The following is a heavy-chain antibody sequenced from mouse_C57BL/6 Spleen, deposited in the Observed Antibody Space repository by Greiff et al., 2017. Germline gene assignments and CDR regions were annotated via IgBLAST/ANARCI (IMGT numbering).Heavy chain of an antibody. V-gene: IGHV1-39*01. CDR1: GYSFTDYN. J-gene: IGHJ2*01. Sequence: EVQLQQSGPELVKPGASVKISCKASGYSFTDYNMNWVKQSNGKSLEWIGVINPNYGPTSYNQKFKGKATLTVDQSSSTAYMQLNSLTSEDSAVYYCASPYYGNYVDYFDYGGQGTTLTVAS. D-gene: IGHD2-10*01. CDR3: ASPYYGNYVDYFDY. CDR2: INPNYGPT.